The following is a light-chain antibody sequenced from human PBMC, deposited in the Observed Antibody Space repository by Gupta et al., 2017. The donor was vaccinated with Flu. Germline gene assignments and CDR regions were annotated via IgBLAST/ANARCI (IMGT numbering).Light chain of an antibody. V-gene: IGLV8-61*01. CDR2: STN. Sequence: QPVVTQEPSFSVSPGGTVTLTCGLSSGSVSTSYYPSWYQQTPGQAPRTLIYSTNTRSAGVPDRFSGSIRGNKAALTITGVQADDESDYYCVLYMGSGIWVFGGGTKLTVL. CDR3: VLYMGSGIWV. J-gene: IGLJ3*02. CDR1: SGSVSTSYY.